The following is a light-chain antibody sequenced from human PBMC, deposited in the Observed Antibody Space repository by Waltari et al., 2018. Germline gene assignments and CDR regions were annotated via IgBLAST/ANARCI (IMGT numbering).Light chain of an antibody. CDR1: QSLSAAY. Sequence: DILLTQSPGTLSLSPGDTATLSCRASQSLSAAYIAWDQHTSGQAPRLLISGALYRAAEITGRCSGSGSGTDFTLTISRLEPEDFAFYYCQQDVNSPGTVGQGTKLESK. CDR2: GAL. CDR3: QQDVNSPGT. V-gene: IGKV3-20*01. J-gene: IGKJ2*01.